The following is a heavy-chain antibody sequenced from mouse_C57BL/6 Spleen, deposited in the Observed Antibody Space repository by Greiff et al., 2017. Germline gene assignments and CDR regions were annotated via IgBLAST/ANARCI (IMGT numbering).Heavy chain of an antibody. V-gene: IGHV1-7*01. CDR1: GYTFTSYW. Sequence: VQLQQSGAELAKPGASVKLSCKASGYTFTSYWMHWVKQRPGQGLEWIGYINPSSGSTKYTQKFKDKATLTADKSSSTAYRQLSSLTYEDSAVYYCARSSNFDYWGQGTTLTVAS. CDR2: INPSSGST. J-gene: IGHJ2*01. CDR3: ARSSNFDY.